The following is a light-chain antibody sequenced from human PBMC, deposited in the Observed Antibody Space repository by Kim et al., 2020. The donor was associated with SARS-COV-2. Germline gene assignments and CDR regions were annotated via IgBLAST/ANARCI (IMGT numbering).Light chain of an antibody. CDR3: QHYDKVSST. J-gene: IGKJ5*01. CDR2: DAS. V-gene: IGKV1-33*01. CDR1: QDIGNH. Sequence: DIQMTQSPSSLSASVGDRVTLTCQASQDIGNHLNWYQQKPGKAPKLLIYDASKLQTGVTSSFSGSGSGTDFTFTISSLQPEHIGTYYCQHYDKVSSTFGQGTRLEIK.